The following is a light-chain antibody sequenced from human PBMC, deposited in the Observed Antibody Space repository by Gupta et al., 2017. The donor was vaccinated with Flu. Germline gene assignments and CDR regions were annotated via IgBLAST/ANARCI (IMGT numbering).Light chain of an antibody. CDR1: QGISDY. J-gene: IGKJ1*01. CDR3: QIENSSPST. Sequence: DIQMTQSPSSLSASVGDRVTISCRASQGISDYLAWYQQTPGKVPKLLIYAASTVQSGVPSRFSGSGFGTNFTLTISSLQPEDVATYYCQIENSSPSTFGQGTKVEIK. CDR2: AAS. V-gene: IGKV1-27*01.